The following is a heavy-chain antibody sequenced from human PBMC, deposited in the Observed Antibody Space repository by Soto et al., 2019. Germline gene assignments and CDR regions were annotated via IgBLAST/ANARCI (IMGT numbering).Heavy chain of an antibody. D-gene: IGHD3-10*01. V-gene: IGHV4-59*08. CDR1: GGPISSYY. Sequence: SETLSLTCTFSGGPISSYYWSWIRQPPGKGLEWIGYIYYSGSTNYNPSLKSRVTISVDTSKNQFSLKLSSVTAADTAVYYCARRYGSSFDYWGQGTLVTVS. J-gene: IGHJ4*02. CDR2: IYYSGST. CDR3: ARRYGSSFDY.